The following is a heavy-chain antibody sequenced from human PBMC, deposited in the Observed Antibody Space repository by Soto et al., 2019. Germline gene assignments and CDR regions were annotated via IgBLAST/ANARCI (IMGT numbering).Heavy chain of an antibody. D-gene: IGHD3-16*01. J-gene: IGHJ5*02. V-gene: IGHV4-4*07. CDR1: GGSISSYY. CDR2: IYTSGST. Sequence: SDTVSLTCTVSGGSISSYYWSWIRQPAGKGLEWIGRIYTSGSTNYNPALKSRVTMSVDTSKNQFSLKLSSVTAADTAVYYCARASDYVWGSYGWFDPWRQRTLVTVSS. CDR3: ARASDYVWGSYGWFDP.